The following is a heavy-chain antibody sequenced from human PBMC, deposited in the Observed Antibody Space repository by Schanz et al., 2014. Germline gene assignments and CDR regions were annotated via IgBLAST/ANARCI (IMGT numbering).Heavy chain of an antibody. CDR3: ARDQSPYTNSSDVRYFDY. CDR1: GGTFSTYP. J-gene: IGHJ4*02. D-gene: IGHD6-6*01. CDR2: IIPIHGIV. V-gene: IGHV1-69*04. Sequence: QVQLVQSGAEVKKPGSSMKVSCKASGGTFSTYPINWLRQAPGQGLEWMGRIIPIHGIVNYAQRFQDRVRITADKSTSTAYMYLRRMRSDDEAVYYCARDQSPYTNSSDVRYFDYWGQGSLVTVSS.